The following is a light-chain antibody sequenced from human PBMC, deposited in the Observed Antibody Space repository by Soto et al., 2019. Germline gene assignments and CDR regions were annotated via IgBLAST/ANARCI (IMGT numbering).Light chain of an antibody. CDR3: QKYSSSPLT. V-gene: IGKV3-20*01. CDR2: GES. CDR1: QSVSSSY. Sequence: IVLTQSPGTLSLSPGERATLSCRASQSVSSSYLAWYQQKPGQAPRLLIYGESRRATGIPDRFSGSGSGTDLTLTISRLEPEDFAVYYCQKYSSSPLTFGGGTKVEIK. J-gene: IGKJ4*01.